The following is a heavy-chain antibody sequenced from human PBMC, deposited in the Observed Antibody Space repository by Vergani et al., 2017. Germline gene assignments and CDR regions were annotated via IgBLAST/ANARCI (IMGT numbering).Heavy chain of an antibody. CDR1: GGSMSGYY. Sequence: QVRLQESGPGLVKPSETLSLTCSVSGGSMSGYYWSWIRQPPGKELEWIGYMYHSGSTNYNPSLETRITISGDTSKNHVSLKLNSVTAADTAVYYCARAIVEIPPTGLYYYYYMDVWGKGTTVTVSS. CDR3: ARAIVEIPPTGLYYYYYMDV. V-gene: IGHV4-59*01. D-gene: IGHD1-26*01. CDR2: MYHSGST. J-gene: IGHJ6*03.